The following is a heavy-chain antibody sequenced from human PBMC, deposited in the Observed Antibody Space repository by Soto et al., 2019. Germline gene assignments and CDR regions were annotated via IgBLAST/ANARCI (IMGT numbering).Heavy chain of an antibody. CDR1: GGTFSSYA. J-gene: IGHJ6*02. V-gene: IGHV1-69*12. D-gene: IGHD1-1*01. CDR3: ARVYWNDVYNYYYGMDV. Sequence: QVQLVQSGAEVKKPGSSVKVSCKASGGTFSSYAISWVRQAPGQGLEWMGGIIPIFGTANYAQKFQGRVTITADESTSTAYMELSSLRSEDTAVYYCARVYWNDVYNYYYGMDVWGQGTTVTVSS. CDR2: IIPIFGTA.